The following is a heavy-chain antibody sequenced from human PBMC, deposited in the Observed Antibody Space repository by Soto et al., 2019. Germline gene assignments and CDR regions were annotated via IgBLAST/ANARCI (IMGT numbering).Heavy chain of an antibody. V-gene: IGHV3-30-3*01. Sequence: ESGGGVVQPGRSLRLSCAASGFTFSSYAMHWVRQAPGKGLEWVAVISYDGSNKYYADSVKGRFTISRDNSKNTLYLQMNSLRAEDTAVYYCAREEDSSGWYGGYYFDYWGQGTLVTVSS. CDR2: ISYDGSNK. CDR1: GFTFSSYA. D-gene: IGHD6-19*01. CDR3: AREEDSSGWYGGYYFDY. J-gene: IGHJ4*02.